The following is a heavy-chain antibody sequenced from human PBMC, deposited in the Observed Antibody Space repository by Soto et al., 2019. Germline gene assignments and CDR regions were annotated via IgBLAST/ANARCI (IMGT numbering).Heavy chain of an antibody. Sequence: QITLKESGPTLVKPTQTLTLTCTFSGFSLSTSGVGVGWIRQPPGKALEWLALIYWDDDKRYSPSLKSRLTITKDTPKNQVVLTMTNMDPVDTATYYCAHRRADPAAARTYFDYWGQGTLVTVSS. J-gene: IGHJ4*02. CDR1: GFSLSTSGVG. CDR2: IYWDDDK. CDR3: AHRRADPAAARTYFDY. D-gene: IGHD6-13*01. V-gene: IGHV2-5*02.